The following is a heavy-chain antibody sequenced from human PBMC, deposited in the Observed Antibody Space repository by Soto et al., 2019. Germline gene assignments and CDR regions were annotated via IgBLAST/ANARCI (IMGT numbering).Heavy chain of an antibody. D-gene: IGHD2-8*01. CDR1: GFTFSSYA. V-gene: IGHV3-23*01. Sequence: GSLRLSCTASGFTFSSYAMSWVRQAPGKELEWVSTISGNSGKTNYAESVKGRFSISRDNSKNTVHLQLDSLRAEDTAVYFCAKLGFVLMELYYFHQWGHGTLVTVSS. CDR2: ISGNSGKT. J-gene: IGHJ4*01. CDR3: AKLGFVLMELYYFHQ.